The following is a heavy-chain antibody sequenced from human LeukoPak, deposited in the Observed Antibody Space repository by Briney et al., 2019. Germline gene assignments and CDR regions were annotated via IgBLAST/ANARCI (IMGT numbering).Heavy chain of an antibody. J-gene: IGHJ3*02. Sequence: GGSLRLSCAASGFTFSSYAMSWVRQAPGKVLEWVSATSGSGGSRYYADSVKGRFTISRDNPKNALYLEMNSLRAEDTAVYYCAKYSSSGGYTKGGAFDIWGQGTMVTVSS. V-gene: IGHV3-23*01. CDR2: TSGSGGSR. CDR3: AKYSSSGGYTKGGAFDI. CDR1: GFTFSSYA. D-gene: IGHD3/OR15-3a*01.